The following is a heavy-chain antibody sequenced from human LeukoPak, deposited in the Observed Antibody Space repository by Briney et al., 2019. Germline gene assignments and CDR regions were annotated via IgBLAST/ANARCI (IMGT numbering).Heavy chain of an antibody. V-gene: IGHV3-20*04. D-gene: IGHD3-3*01. CDR2: TNWNGGKT. J-gene: IGHJ4*02. Sequence: GGSLRLSCAASGFTFDDYGMSWVRQAPGKGLEWVSGTNWNGGKTGYADSVKGRFTISRDNAKNSLYLQMNSLRAEDTAVYYCARDGHYDIWSGSFEGIDYWGQGTLVTVSS. CDR1: GFTFDDYG. CDR3: ARDGHYDIWSGSFEGIDY.